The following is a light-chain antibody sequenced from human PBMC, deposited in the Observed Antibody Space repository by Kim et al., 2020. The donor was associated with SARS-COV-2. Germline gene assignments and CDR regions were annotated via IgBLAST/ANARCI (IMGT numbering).Light chain of an antibody. Sequence: ASSGNKLTITCQASHDIKKYLNWFQQKPGKAPKRLIYDASNLESGVPSRFSGSGSGTHFTLTICSLQPVDVATYYCQQSDRLPLTFGPGTKVDIK. CDR2: DAS. J-gene: IGKJ3*01. V-gene: IGKV1-33*01. CDR1: HDIKKY. CDR3: QQSDRLPLT.